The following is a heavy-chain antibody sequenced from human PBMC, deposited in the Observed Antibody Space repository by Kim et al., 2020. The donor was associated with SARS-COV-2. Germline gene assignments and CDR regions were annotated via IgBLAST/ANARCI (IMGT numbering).Heavy chain of an antibody. CDR2: VNNGGNA. Sequence: GGSLRLSCAASGFTFSSRAMSWVRQAPGKGPEWVASVNNGGNAYYAASVKGRFTVSRDITRDTLYLQMNSLRAEDTALYFCAKDHPSSGWPAFDYWGQG. J-gene: IGHJ4*02. V-gene: IGHV3-23*01. CDR1: GFTFSSRA. CDR3: AKDHPSSGWPAFDY. D-gene: IGHD6-19*01.